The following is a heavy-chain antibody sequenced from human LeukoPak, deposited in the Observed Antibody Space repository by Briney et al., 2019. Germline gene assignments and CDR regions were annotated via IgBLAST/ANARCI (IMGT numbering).Heavy chain of an antibody. CDR3: ARESVGFWSGRNDAFDI. CDR1: GGSISSGGYS. J-gene: IGHJ3*02. D-gene: IGHD3-3*01. V-gene: IGHV4-30-2*01. CDR2: IYHSGST. Sequence: PSETLSLTCAVSGGSISSGGYSWSWIRQPPGKGLEWIGYIYHSGSTYYNPSLKSRVTISVDRSKNQFSLKLSSVTAADTAVYYCARESVGFWSGRNDAFDIWGQGKMVTVSS.